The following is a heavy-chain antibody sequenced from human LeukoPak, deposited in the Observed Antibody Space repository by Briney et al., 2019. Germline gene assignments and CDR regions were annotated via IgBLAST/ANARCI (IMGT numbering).Heavy chain of an antibody. V-gene: IGHV3-9*01. Sequence: GGSLSLFCAASGFTFDDYAMHWVRHARGRGRVWVSGISWYSGSIGYADSVKGRFTISRDNAKNSLYLQMNSLRAEDTALYYCAKDISSSWYHAFDIWGQGTKVTVSS. CDR2: ISWYSGSI. D-gene: IGHD6-13*01. CDR1: GFTFDDYA. CDR3: AKDISSSWYHAFDI. J-gene: IGHJ3*02.